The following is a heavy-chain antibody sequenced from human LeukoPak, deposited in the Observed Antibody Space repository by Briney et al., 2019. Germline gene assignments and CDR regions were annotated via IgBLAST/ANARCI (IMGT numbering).Heavy chain of an antibody. CDR1: GYSFTDFG. CDR3: TRDLGHFSDSSVFFDY. V-gene: IGHV1-18*01. D-gene: IGHD3-22*01. Sequence: ASVKVSCKASGYSFTDFGISWVRQAPGQGLEWMAWISAYNGNTKSAQRFQGRVTMTTDISMNTAYMELRSLRSDDTAIFYCTRDLGHFSDSSVFFDYWGQGTLVTVSS. CDR2: ISAYNGNT. J-gene: IGHJ4*02.